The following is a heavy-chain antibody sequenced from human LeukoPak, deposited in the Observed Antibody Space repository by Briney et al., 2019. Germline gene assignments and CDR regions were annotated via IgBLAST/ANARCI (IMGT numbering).Heavy chain of an antibody. J-gene: IGHJ4*02. CDR2: INHSGST. CDR1: GGSFSGYY. V-gene: IGHV4-34*01. Sequence: SETLSLTCAVYGGSFSGYYWSWIRQPPGKGLEWIGEINHSGSTNYNPSLKSRVTISVDTSKNQFSLKLSSVTAADTAVYYCARKDYGDSMKFWGQGTLVSVSS. D-gene: IGHD4-17*01. CDR3: ARKDYGDSMKF.